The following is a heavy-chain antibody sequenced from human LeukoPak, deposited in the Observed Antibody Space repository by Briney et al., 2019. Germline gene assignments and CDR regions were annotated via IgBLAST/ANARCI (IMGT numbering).Heavy chain of an antibody. CDR2: LYTDGTT. J-gene: IGHJ3*02. CDR1: GFTVSTSY. V-gene: IGHV3-53*01. Sequence: PRGSLRLSCAASGFTVSTSYMTWVRQAPGKGLEWVSVLYTDGTTYYADSVKGRFTISRDNSKNTLYFQMNSLRVEDTAAYYCARFGEFSAFDIWGQGTVVTVSS. CDR3: ARFGEFSAFDI. D-gene: IGHD3-10*01.